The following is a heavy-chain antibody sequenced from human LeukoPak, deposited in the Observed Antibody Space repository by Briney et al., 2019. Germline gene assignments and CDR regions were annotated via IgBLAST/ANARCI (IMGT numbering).Heavy chain of an antibody. CDR3: AREASLYCSGNDCYWAFDR. D-gene: IGHD2-15*01. V-gene: IGHV3-7*01. Sequence: PGGSLRLSCAASGFTFSDHWMSWVRQAPGTGLEWVANIKQDESKRYYVDSVKGRFTISRDNAKNSLYLQINSLRAEDTAVYYCAREASLYCSGNDCYWAFDRWGQGTLVTVSS. J-gene: IGHJ5*02. CDR2: IKQDESKR. CDR1: GFTFSDHW.